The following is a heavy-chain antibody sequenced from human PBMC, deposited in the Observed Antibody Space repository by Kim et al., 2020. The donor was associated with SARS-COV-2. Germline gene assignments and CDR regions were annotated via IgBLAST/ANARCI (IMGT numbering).Heavy chain of an antibody. CDR3: ARGGDTVTTHGRGAFDI. CDR1: GFTFSSYG. D-gene: IGHD4-17*01. Sequence: GGSLRLSCAASGFTFSSYGMHWVRQAPGKGLEWVAVIWYDGSNKYYADSVKGRFTISRDNSKNTLYLQMNSLRAEDTAVYYCARGGDTVTTHGRGAFDIWGQGTMVTVSS. CDR2: IWYDGSNK. J-gene: IGHJ3*02. V-gene: IGHV3-33*01.